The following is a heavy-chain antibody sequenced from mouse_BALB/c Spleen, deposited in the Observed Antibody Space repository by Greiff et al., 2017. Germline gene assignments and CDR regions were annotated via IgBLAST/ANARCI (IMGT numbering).Heavy chain of an antibody. CDR2: ISSGGSYT. Sequence: EVQGVESGGGLVKPGGSLKLSCAASGFTFSSYAMSWVRQSPEKRLEWVAEISSGGSYTYYPDTVTGRFTISRDNAKNTLYLEMSSLRSEDTAMYYCARDGNWFAYWGQGTLVTVSA. D-gene: IGHD2-1*01. V-gene: IGHV5-9-4*01. J-gene: IGHJ3*01. CDR1: GFTFSSYA. CDR3: ARDGNWFAY.